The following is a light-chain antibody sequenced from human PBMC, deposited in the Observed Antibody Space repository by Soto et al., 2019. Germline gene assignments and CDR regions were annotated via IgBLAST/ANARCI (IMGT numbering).Light chain of an antibody. CDR1: TGAVTSYYY. V-gene: IGLV7-43*01. CDR2: STN. CDR3: LLYFDGVPTWV. J-gene: IGLJ3*02. Sequence: QAVVTQEPSLTVSPGGTVTLTCSSSTGAVTSYYYPNWFQQKPGQAPRQLFYSTNYKHSWTTTRFSASLLGGRAVLTLSGVQPEDEADYYCLLYFDGVPTWVFGGGTQLTVL.